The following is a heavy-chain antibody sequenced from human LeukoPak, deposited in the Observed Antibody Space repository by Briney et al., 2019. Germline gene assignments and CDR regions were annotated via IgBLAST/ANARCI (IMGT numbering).Heavy chain of an antibody. Sequence: ASVKVSCKASGYTFTGYYMHWVRQAPGQGLEWMGWINPNSGGTNYAQKFQGRVTMTRDTPISTAYMELSRLRSDDTAVYYCARAGRYGSGAGAFDIWGQGTMVTVSS. CDR1: GYTFTGYY. D-gene: IGHD3-10*01. CDR2: INPNSGGT. V-gene: IGHV1-2*02. J-gene: IGHJ3*02. CDR3: ARAGRYGSGAGAFDI.